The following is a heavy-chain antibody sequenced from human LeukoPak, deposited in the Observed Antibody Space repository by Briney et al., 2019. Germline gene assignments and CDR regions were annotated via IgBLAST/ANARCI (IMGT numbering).Heavy chain of an antibody. CDR3: ARHYYDILTGYSYFDY. CDR1: GGSISSGGQS. J-gene: IGHJ4*02. D-gene: IGHD3-9*01. Sequence: SEILSLTCAVSGGSISSGGQSWSWIRQTAAKGLEWIGYRYHSGTTYYNPSLKTRVTISEDRSKNQFSLKLNSVTAADTAVYYCARHYYDILTGYSYFDYWGQGTLVTVSS. CDR2: RYHSGTT. V-gene: IGHV4-30-2*01.